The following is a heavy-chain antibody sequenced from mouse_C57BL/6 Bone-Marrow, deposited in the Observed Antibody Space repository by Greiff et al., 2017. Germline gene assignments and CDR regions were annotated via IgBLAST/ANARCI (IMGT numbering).Heavy chain of an antibody. CDR1: GYTFPSYG. CDR2: FYPRSGNP. V-gene: IGHV1-81*01. J-gene: IGHJ4*01. D-gene: IGHD2-10*01. CDR3: ARAGPPLLSSYAMDY. Sequence: VQLQQSGAELARPGASVKLSCKASGYTFPSYGISWVKQRTGQGLEWIGEFYPRSGNPYYNEKFKGKATLPADKSSSTAYMDLRSLTSEASAVYVCARAGPPLLSSYAMDYWGQGTSVTVSS.